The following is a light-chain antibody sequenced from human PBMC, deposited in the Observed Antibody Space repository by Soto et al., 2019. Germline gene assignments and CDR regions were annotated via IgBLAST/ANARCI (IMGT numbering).Light chain of an antibody. CDR3: QTWGTGILSWV. J-gene: IGLJ3*02. CDR2: LNSDGSH. V-gene: IGLV4-69*01. CDR1: SGHSSYA. Sequence: QPVLTQSPSASASLGASVKLTCTLSSGHSSYAIAWHQQQPEKGPRYLMKLNSDGSHSKGDGIPDRFSGSSSGAERYLTISSLQSEDEADYYCQTWGTGILSWVFGGGTKVTVL.